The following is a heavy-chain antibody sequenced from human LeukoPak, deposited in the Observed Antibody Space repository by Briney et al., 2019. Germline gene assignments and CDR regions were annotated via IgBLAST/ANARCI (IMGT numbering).Heavy chain of an antibody. CDR3: TREVQAAGKTLDY. V-gene: IGHV3-21*01. CDR1: GFTFSRYS. CDR2: ISGSSSYI. J-gene: IGHJ4*02. D-gene: IGHD6-13*01. Sequence: PGGSLRLSCAASGFTFSRYSMNWVRQAPGKGLEWVSSISGSSSYIYYADSVKGRFTISRDNAKNTLYLQMNSLRAEDTAVYYCTREVQAAGKTLDYWGQGTLITVSS.